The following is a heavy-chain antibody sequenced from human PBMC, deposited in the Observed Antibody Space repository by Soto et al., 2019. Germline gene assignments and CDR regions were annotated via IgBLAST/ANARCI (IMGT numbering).Heavy chain of an antibody. CDR3: ARWVEVSLDYFDS. CDR1: GGSISNGYYY. J-gene: IGHJ4*02. V-gene: IGHV4-31*03. CDR2: IYHSGRT. D-gene: IGHD2-15*01. Sequence: QVQLQESGPGLVKPSQTLSLTCTVSGGSISNGYYYWSWVRQNPGKGLEWIGHIYHSGRTYYNPHLKSRFTISVDTSMNQFSLNLSSMTAADTAVYYCARWVEVSLDYFDSWGQGTPVTVSS.